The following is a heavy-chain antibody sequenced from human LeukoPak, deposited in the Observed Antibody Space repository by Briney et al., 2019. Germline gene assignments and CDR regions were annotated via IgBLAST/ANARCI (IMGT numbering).Heavy chain of an antibody. V-gene: IGHV3-21*01. CDR2: IDYDGSHI. CDR1: GFTFSTSA. CDR3: ARDPERYLRTGHYDY. D-gene: IGHD3-10*02. J-gene: IGHJ4*02. Sequence: GRSLRLSCAGSGFTFSTSAMNSVRQLPGNGLEWVSSIDYDGSHIYYSASVKGRFSLSRDNARDSVYLQMDSLRAEDTAVYYCARDPERYLRTGHYDYWGQGTLVIVSS.